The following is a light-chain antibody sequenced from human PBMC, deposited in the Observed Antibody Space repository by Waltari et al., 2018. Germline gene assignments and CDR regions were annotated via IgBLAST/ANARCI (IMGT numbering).Light chain of an antibody. CDR2: AAS. CDR1: QAISSW. J-gene: IGKJ1*01. V-gene: IGKV1-5*03. Sequence: DIYMTQSPSTLSASVGGRVTITCRASQAISSWLAWYQQKPGEAPKLRIYAASRLESGVPSRFSGSGFGTEFTLTISSLQPEDFATYFCQQYRTYLWAFGQGTKVEV. CDR3: QQYRTYLWA.